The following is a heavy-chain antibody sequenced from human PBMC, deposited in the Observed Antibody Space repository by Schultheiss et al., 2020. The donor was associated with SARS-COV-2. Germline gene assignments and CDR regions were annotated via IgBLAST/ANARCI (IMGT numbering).Heavy chain of an antibody. CDR1: GFTFSNAW. CDR2: IKSKTDGGTT. V-gene: IGHV3-15*01. Sequence: GGSLRLSCAASGFTFSNAWMSWVRQAPGKGLEWVGRIKSKTDGGTTDYAAPVKGRFTISRDDSKNTLYLQMNSLKTEDTAVYYCTTGRRGSSSWYPPTWHWGQGTLVTVSS. D-gene: IGHD6-13*01. CDR3: TTGRRGSSSWYPPTWH. J-gene: IGHJ1*01.